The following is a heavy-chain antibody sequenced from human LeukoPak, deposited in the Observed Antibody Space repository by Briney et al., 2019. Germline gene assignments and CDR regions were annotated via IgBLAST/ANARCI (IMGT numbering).Heavy chain of an antibody. CDR1: GGSLSGYY. CDR2: IIHSGST. J-gene: IGHJ4*02. D-gene: IGHD2/OR15-2a*01. V-gene: IGHV4-34*12. CDR3: ARLIVPPTQPIDY. Sequence: SETLSLTCAVYGGSLSGYYWTWIRQPPGKGLEWIGEIIHSGSTNYNPSLKSRVTISIDTSKNRFSLNLGSVTAADTAVYYCARLIVPPTQPIDYWGQGTLVTVSS.